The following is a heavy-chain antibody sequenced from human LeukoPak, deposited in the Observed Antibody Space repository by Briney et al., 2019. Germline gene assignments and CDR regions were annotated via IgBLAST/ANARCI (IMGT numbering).Heavy chain of an antibody. CDR2: INQDGGGR. V-gene: IGHV3-7*01. CDR1: GFTFSSYG. Sequence: HTGGSLRLSCAASGFTFSSYGIHWVRQAPGKGLEWVANINQDGGGRYYVDSVQGRFIISRDNAQNSVHLQMNSLRAEDTAVYYCATRYCSIAACRASSYKCMDDWGKGTTVIVSS. CDR3: ATRYCSIAACRASSYKCMDD. J-gene: IGHJ6*04. D-gene: IGHD2-2*01.